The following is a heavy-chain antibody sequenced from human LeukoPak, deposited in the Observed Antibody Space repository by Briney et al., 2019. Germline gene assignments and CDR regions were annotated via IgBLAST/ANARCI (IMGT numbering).Heavy chain of an antibody. Sequence: SETLSLTCTVSGGSISSSSYYWGWIRQPPGKGLEWIGSIYYSGSTYYNPSLKSRVTISVDTSKNQFSLKLSSVTAADTAVYYCARVGYSYGSDYWGQGTLVTVSS. CDR2: IYYSGST. D-gene: IGHD5-18*01. J-gene: IGHJ4*02. CDR3: ARVGYSYGSDY. CDR1: GGSISSSSYY. V-gene: IGHV4-39*07.